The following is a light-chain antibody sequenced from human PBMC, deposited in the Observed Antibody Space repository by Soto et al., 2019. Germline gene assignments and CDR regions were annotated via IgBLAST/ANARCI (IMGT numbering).Light chain of an antibody. CDR2: DAS. CDR3: QQYGSSPRT. V-gene: IGKV3-20*01. J-gene: IGKJ1*01. CDR1: QSVSSNY. Sequence: EIVLTQSPGTLSLSPGERATLSCRASQSVSSNYLAWFQQTPGQAPRLLIYDASTRATGIPDRFSGSGSGTDFTLTISRLEPEDFAVYYCQQYGSSPRTFGRGTKVDIK.